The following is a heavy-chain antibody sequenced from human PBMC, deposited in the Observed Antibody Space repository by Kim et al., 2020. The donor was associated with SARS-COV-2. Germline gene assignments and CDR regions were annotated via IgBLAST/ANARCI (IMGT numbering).Heavy chain of an antibody. D-gene: IGHD6-19*01. Sequence: YADSVRGRFTISRDNAKNTLYLQMNRLRAEDTAVYYCARRQCTSGWYYCDYWGQGTLVTVSS. J-gene: IGHJ4*02. CDR3: ARRQCTSGWYYCDY. V-gene: IGHV3-74*01.